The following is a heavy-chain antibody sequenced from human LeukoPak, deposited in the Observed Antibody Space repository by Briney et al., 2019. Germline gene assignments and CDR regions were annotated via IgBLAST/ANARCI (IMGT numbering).Heavy chain of an antibody. V-gene: IGHV3-7*01. Sequence: GGSLRLSCAASGFTFITYWMSWVRQAPGKRLEWVANIRQDGSETYYVDSVKGRFTISKDNAKNSVYLQMNSLRAEDTAVYYYARDNNLEFDYWGQGTLVTVSS. CDR2: IRQDGSET. J-gene: IGHJ4*02. CDR1: GFTFITYW. D-gene: IGHD1-14*01. CDR3: ARDNNLEFDY.